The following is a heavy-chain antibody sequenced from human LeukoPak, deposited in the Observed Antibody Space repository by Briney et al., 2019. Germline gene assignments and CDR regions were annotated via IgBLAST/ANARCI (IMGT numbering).Heavy chain of an antibody. CDR3: AKSHGYSYGFDY. J-gene: IGHJ4*02. CDR2: ISYDASNK. V-gene: IGHV3-30*18. D-gene: IGHD5-18*01. Sequence: GGSLRLSCAASGFTFSRYGMHWVRQTPGKGLEWVAVISYDASNKYYADSVKGRFTISRDNSKNTLYLQMNSMRAEDTAVYYCAKSHGYSYGFDYWGQGTLVTVSS. CDR1: GFTFSRYG.